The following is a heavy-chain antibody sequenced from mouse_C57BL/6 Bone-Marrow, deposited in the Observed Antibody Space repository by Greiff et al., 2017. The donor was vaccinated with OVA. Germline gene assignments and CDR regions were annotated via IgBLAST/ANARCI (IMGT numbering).Heavy chain of an antibody. J-gene: IGHJ2*01. V-gene: IGHV6-6*01. D-gene: IGHD1-2*01. CDR3: TGITTMIACGLDY. Sequence: EVMLVESGGGLVQPGGSMKLSCAASGFTFSDAWMDWVRQSPEKGLEWVAEIRNKANNHATYYAESVKGRFTLSRDDSKNSVHLKMNSLRAEDTGILYCTGITTMIACGLDYRRQGTTLTGSS. CDR1: GFTFSDAW. CDR2: IRNKANNHAT.